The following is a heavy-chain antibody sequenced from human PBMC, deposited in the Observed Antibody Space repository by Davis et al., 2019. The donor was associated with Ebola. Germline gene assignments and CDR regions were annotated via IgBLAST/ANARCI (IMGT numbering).Heavy chain of an antibody. D-gene: IGHD3-22*01. CDR2: ISGSGGST. CDR3: ASLLSGYYFGS. Sequence: GGSLRLSCAASGFTFSSYAMSWVRQAPGKGLEWVSAISGSGGSTYYADSVKGRFTISRDNSKNTLYLQMNSLRAEDTAVYYCASLLSGYYFGSWGQGTLVTVSS. J-gene: IGHJ4*02. CDR1: GFTFSSYA. V-gene: IGHV3-23*01.